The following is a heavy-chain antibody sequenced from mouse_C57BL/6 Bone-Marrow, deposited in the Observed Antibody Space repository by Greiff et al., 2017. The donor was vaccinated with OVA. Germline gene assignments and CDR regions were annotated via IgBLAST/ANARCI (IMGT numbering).Heavy chain of an antibody. CDR3: ARRGHGGYFDY. Sequence: VQLQQSGSELRSPGSSVKLSCKDFDSEVFPIAYMCWVRQKPGHGFEWIGGILTSIGRSIYGEKFEDKATLDADTLSNTAYLELNSLTTEDSAIYYCARRGHGGYFDYWGQGTTLTVSS. CDR1: DSEVFPIAY. V-gene: IGHV15-2*01. CDR2: ILTSIGRS. J-gene: IGHJ2*01.